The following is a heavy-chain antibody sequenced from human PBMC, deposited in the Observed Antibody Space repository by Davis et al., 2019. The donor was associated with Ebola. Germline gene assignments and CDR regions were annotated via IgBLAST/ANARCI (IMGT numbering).Heavy chain of an antibody. J-gene: IGHJ5*01. CDR3: ARGGQLLKHNWFDS. D-gene: IGHD6-6*01. CDR2: ISSSSSYI. Sequence: GESLKISCAASGFTFSSYGTHWVRQAPGKGLEWVSSISSSSSYIYYADSVKGRFTISRDNAKNTLDLQLHSLRAEDTAVYYCARGGQLLKHNWFDSWGQGTLVIVSS. CDR1: GFTFSSYG. V-gene: IGHV3-21*01.